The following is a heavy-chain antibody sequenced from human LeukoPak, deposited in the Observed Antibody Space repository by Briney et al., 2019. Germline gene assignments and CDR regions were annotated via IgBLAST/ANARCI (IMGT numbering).Heavy chain of an antibody. CDR3: ANYGSGSYRN. Sequence: SETLSLTCSVSGGSINNYYWNWIRQPAGKGLEWIGRIYTSGSTNYNPSLKSRVTMSVDTSKNQFSLKLSSVTAADTAVYYCANYGSGSYRNWGQGTLVTVSS. CDR1: GGSINNYY. D-gene: IGHD3-10*01. V-gene: IGHV4-4*07. J-gene: IGHJ4*02. CDR2: IYTSGST.